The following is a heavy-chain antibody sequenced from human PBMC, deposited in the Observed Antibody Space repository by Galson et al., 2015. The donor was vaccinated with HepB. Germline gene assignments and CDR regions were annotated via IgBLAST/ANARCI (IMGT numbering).Heavy chain of an antibody. V-gene: IGHV4-31*03. J-gene: IGHJ4*02. CDR1: GGSISSGGYY. Sequence: LSLTCTVSGGSISSGGYYWSWIRQHPGKGLEWIGYIYYSGSTYYNPSLKSRVTISVDTSKNQFSLKLSSVTAADTAVYYCATSMRVPYYYDSRGGGFDYWGQGTLVTVSS. CDR3: ATSMRVPYYYDSRGGGFDY. D-gene: IGHD3-22*01. CDR2: IYYSGST.